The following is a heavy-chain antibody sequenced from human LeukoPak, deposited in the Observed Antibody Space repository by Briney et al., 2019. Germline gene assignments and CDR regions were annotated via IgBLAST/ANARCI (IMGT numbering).Heavy chain of an antibody. D-gene: IGHD5-12*01. J-gene: IGHJ4*02. Sequence: SETLSLTCTVSGGSISSYYWSWIRQPAGKGLEWIGRIYTSGSTNYNPSLKSRVTMSVDTSKNQFSLKLSSVTAADTAVYYCARGGASGYDWGYYFDYWGQGTLVTVSS. CDR3: ARGGASGYDWGYYFDY. CDR1: GGSISSYY. CDR2: IYTSGST. V-gene: IGHV4-4*07.